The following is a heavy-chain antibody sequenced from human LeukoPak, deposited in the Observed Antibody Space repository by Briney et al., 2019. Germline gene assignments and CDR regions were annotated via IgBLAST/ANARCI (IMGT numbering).Heavy chain of an antibody. CDR1: GGSTSNYY. V-gene: IGHV4-59*01. CDR2: IYSTGST. J-gene: IGHJ5*02. D-gene: IGHD2-2*01. Sequence: SETLSLTCTVSGGSTSNYYWSWIRQTPGKGLAWIGFIYSTGSTNYNPSLKGRVTISVDTSKNQFSLKLTSVTAADTAVYYCASGTSSWTWFDPWGQGTPVTVSS. CDR3: ASGTSSWTWFDP.